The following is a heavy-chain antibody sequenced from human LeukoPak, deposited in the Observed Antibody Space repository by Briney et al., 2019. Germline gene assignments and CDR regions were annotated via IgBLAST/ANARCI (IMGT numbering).Heavy chain of an antibody. CDR1: GFTFSSYE. V-gene: IGHV3-48*03. J-gene: IGHJ3*02. CDR3: ASDLGRYDSNQGPLGAFDI. Sequence: LAGGPLRLSCAASGFTFSSYEMNWVHQAPGKGLEWVAYISSDGSTIYYADSVKGRFTISRDTSKNSLYLQMNSLRAEDTAVYYWASDLGRYDSNQGPLGAFDIWGQGTMVTVSS. CDR2: ISSDGSTI. D-gene: IGHD3-22*01.